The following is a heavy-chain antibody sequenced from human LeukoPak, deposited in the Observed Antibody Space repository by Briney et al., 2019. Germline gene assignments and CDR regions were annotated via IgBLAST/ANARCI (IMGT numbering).Heavy chain of an antibody. J-gene: IGHJ4*02. CDR3: ARDREIFDY. Sequence: GGSLRLSCAASGFTFSSYSMNWVRQAPGKGLEWVAIIWYDGSNKYYANSVKGRFTISRDNSKNTLYLQMNSLRAEDTAVYYCARDREIFDYWGQGTLVTVSS. CDR1: GFTFSSYS. CDR2: IWYDGSNK. V-gene: IGHV3-33*08.